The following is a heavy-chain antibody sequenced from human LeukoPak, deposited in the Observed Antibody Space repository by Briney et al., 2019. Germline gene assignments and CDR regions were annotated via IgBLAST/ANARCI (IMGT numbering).Heavy chain of an antibody. V-gene: IGHV5-51*01. CDR2: IYPGDSYT. D-gene: IGHD2-15*01. J-gene: IGHJ5*02. CDR3: ARHGYCSGGSCVWLNWFDP. Sequence: GESLKISCEGSGFSFSTYWIAWVRQMPGKGLEWMGIIYPGDSYTIYSPPFRGQVTISADKSVSTASLQWSSLKASDTAMYYCARHGYCSGGSCVWLNWFDPWGQGTLVTVSS. CDR1: GFSFSTYW.